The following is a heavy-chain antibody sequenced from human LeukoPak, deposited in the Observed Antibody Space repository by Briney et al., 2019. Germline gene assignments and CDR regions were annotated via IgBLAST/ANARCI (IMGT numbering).Heavy chain of an antibody. Sequence: ASVKVSCKASGYTFTSYDINWVRQATGQGLEWMGRMNPNSGNTGYAQKFQGRVTMTRNTSISTAYMELSSLRSEDTAVYYCASAVVTAKTFDYWGQGTLVTVSS. CDR1: GYTFTSYD. D-gene: IGHD2-15*01. J-gene: IGHJ4*02. CDR2: MNPNSGNT. CDR3: ASAVVTAKTFDY. V-gene: IGHV1-8*01.